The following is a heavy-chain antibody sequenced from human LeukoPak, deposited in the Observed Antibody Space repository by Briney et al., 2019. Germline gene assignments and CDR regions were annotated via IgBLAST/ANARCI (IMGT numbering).Heavy chain of an antibody. J-gene: IGHJ4*02. Sequence: GGSLRLSCAASGFTFSRYAMSWVRQAPGKGLEWVSHISGSATSTYYADSAKGRFTISRDNSKNTLFLQMNSLRAEDTAVYYCAKEINSNWNDWGQGTLVTVSS. V-gene: IGHV3-23*01. CDR1: GFTFSRYA. D-gene: IGHD1-1*01. CDR3: AKEINSNWND. CDR2: ISGSATST.